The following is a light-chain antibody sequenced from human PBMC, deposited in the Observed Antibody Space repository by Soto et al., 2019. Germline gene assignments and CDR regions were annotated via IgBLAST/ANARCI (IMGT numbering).Light chain of an antibody. Sequence: DIQLTQSPSFLSASVGDRVTITCRASQGISSYLAWYQQKPGKAPKLLIYGASTLQSGVPSRFSGSGSGTEFTLTISSLQPEDFATYYCQQLNSYPPWTFGQGTKLEIK. CDR1: QGISSY. CDR3: QQLNSYPPWT. V-gene: IGKV1-9*01. J-gene: IGKJ2*02. CDR2: GAS.